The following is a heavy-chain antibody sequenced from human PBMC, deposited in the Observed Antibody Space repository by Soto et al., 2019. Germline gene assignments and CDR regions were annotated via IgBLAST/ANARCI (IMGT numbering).Heavy chain of an antibody. CDR2: INWNGGST. V-gene: IGHV3-20*01. Sequence: PGESLKISCAASGFTFDDYGMSWVRQAPGKGLEWVSGINWNGGSTGYADSVKGRFTISRDNAKNSLYLQMNSLRAEDTALYHCARSPLYCSGGSCYSYNWFDPWGQGTLVTVS. D-gene: IGHD2-15*01. CDR3: ARSPLYCSGGSCYSYNWFDP. J-gene: IGHJ5*02. CDR1: GFTFDDYG.